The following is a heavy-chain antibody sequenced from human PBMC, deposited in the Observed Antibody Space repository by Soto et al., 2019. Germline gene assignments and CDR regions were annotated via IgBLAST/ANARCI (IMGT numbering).Heavy chain of an antibody. CDR1: GLSLSTSGVG. V-gene: IGHV2-5*02. D-gene: IGHD3-16*01. J-gene: IGHJ4*02. CDR3: AQFGVPPGRFDY. Sequence: SGPTMVNPTQTLRLTCTFSGLSLSTSGVGVGWIRQPPGRALEWLALIYWDDDKRYSPSLKSRLTITKDTSKNQVVLTMTNIDPVDTAPYYCAQFGVPPGRFDYWGQGALVTVSS. CDR2: IYWDDDK.